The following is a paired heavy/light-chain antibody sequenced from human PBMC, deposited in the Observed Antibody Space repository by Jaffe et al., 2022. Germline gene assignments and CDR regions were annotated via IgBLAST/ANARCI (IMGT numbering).Heavy chain of an antibody. Sequence: QVQLLQSGAEVKKPGASVKVSCKASGFTFTGYYIHWVRQAPGQGLEWMGRINPNSGGTNYPQKFQGRVTMTRDTSITTAYLELSRLTSDDTAVYYCARTGSGSPSDYWGQGSLVTVSS. CDR2: INPNSGGT. V-gene: IGHV1-2*06. CDR3: ARTGSGSPSDY. CDR1: GFTFTGYY. J-gene: IGHJ4*02. D-gene: IGHD1-1*01.
Light chain of an antibody. J-gene: IGKJ4*01. Sequence: EIVLTQSPGTLSLSPGERATLSCRASQSVSSTYLAWFQQKPGQAPRLLIYGASSRATGIPDRFSGSGSGTDFTLTISRLEPEDFAVYYCQQSGTSLLTFGGGTKVEIK. CDR2: GAS. CDR1: QSVSSTY. CDR3: QQSGTSLLT. V-gene: IGKV3-20*01.